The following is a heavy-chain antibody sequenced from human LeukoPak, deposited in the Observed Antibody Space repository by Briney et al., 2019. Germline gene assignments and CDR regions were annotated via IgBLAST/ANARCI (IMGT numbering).Heavy chain of an antibody. CDR1: GGSLSGYY. CDR2: INHSGST. V-gene: IGHV4-34*01. Sequence: SETLSLTCAVYGGSLSGYYWSWIRQPPGKGLEWIGEINHSGSTNYNPSLKSRVTISVDTSKNQFSLKLSSVTAADTAVYYCARDPRAYYYYGMDVWGQGTTVTVSS. J-gene: IGHJ6*02. CDR3: ARDPRAYYYYGMDV.